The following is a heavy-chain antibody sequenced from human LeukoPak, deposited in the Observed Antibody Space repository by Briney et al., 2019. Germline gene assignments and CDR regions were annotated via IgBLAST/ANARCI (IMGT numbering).Heavy chain of an antibody. V-gene: IGHV3-21*01. CDR2: ISSSSSYI. CDR1: GFTFSSCS. D-gene: IGHD6-6*01. J-gene: IGHJ4*02. Sequence: GGSLRLSCTASGFTFSSCSMNWVRQAPGKGLEWVSSISSSSSYIDYADSVKGRFTISRDNAKNSLYLQMNSLRAEDTAVYYCTRESSSSLDYWGQGTLLTVSS. CDR3: TRESSSSLDY.